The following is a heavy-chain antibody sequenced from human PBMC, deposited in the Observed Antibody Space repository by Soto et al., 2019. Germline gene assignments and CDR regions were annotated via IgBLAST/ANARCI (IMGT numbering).Heavy chain of an antibody. J-gene: IGHJ4*02. CDR3: AREALGYSYGLYYFDY. CDR1: GGTFSSYA. Sequence: ASVKVSCKASGGTFSSYAISWVRQAPGQGLEWMGGIIPIFGTANYAQKFQGRVTITADESTSTAYMELSSLRSEDTAVYYCAREALGYSYGLYYFDYWGQGTLVTVSS. V-gene: IGHV1-69*13. D-gene: IGHD5-18*01. CDR2: IIPIFGTA.